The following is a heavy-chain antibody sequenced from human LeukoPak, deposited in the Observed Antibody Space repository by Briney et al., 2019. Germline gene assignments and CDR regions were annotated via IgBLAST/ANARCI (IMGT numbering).Heavy chain of an antibody. Sequence: GGSLRLSCAASGFTFSSYWMHWVRQAPGKGLVWVSRINTDGSSTSYADSVKGRFTISRDNAKNTLYLQMNSLRAEDTAGYYCARIGGGSFPHYYYYMDVWGKGTTVTVSS. J-gene: IGHJ6*03. CDR2: INTDGSST. CDR3: ARIGGGSFPHYYYYMDV. D-gene: IGHD2-15*01. V-gene: IGHV3-74*01. CDR1: GFTFSSYW.